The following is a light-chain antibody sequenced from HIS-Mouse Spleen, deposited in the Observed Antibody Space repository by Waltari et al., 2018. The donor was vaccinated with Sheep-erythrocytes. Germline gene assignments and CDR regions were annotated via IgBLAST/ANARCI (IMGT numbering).Light chain of an antibody. V-gene: IGLV3-21*03. J-gene: IGLJ2*01. Sequence: SYVLTQPPSVSVAPGNTARLTFGGNNTGSKSVHWYQQKPGQAPVLFVYDDSDRPSGIPERFSGSNSGNTATLTISRVEAGDEADYYCQVWKVFGGGTKLTVL. CDR1: NTGSKS. CDR2: DDS. CDR3: QVWKV.